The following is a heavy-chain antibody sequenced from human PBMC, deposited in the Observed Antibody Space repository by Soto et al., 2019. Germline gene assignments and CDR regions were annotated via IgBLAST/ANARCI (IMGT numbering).Heavy chain of an antibody. Sequence: LSLTCAVAGGSISSGDFYLSWIRQPPGRGLEWIGYISYSGSTYYTTSLKSRVTISVDTSKNQSSLKLNSVTAADTAVYYCARGGPTGGSYKYNWFDPWGQGTLVTVSS. CDR1: GGSISSGDFY. V-gene: IGHV4-30-4*01. J-gene: IGHJ5*02. D-gene: IGHD2-15*01. CDR2: ISYSGST. CDR3: ARGGPTGGSYKYNWFDP.